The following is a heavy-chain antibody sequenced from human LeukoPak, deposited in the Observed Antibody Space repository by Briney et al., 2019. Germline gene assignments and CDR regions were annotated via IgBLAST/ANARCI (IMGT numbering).Heavy chain of an antibody. CDR3: APYSGYDSGDFDY. Sequence: GGSLRLSCAASGFTFSSYGMHWVRQAPGKGLEWVAFIRNDGSNKYYADSVKGRFTISRDNSKNTLYLQMNSLRAEDTAVYYCAPYSGYDSGDFDYWGQGTLVTVSS. CDR2: IRNDGSNK. J-gene: IGHJ4*02. CDR1: GFTFSSYG. D-gene: IGHD5-12*01. V-gene: IGHV3-30*02.